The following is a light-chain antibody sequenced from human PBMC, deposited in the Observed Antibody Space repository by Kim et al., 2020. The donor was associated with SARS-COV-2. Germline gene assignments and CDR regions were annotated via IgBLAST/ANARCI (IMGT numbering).Light chain of an antibody. CDR2: DVN. CDR1: SSDIGDYNY. Sequence: QSALTQPPSVSGSPGQWITISCTGTSSDIGDYNYVSWYQQHPEKAPNVIIYDVNNRPSGIPNRFSGSKSGNTAYLTISGLQAEDEADFYCSSYTSSSALLFGGGTQLTVL. J-gene: IGLJ3*02. CDR3: SSYTSSSALL. V-gene: IGLV2-14*03.